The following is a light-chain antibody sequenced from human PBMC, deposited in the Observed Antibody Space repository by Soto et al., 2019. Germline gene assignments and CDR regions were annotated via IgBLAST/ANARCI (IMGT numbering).Light chain of an antibody. CDR3: TSFTSTSTPRV. Sequence: QSALTQPASVSGSPGQSITISCTGASSVVGGYNYVSWYQHHPGKAPKLMISDVSNRPSGVSNRFSGSKSGNTASLTISGLQAEDEADYYCTSFTSTSTPRVFGGGTQLTVL. J-gene: IGLJ2*01. CDR1: SSVVGGYNY. V-gene: IGLV2-14*03. CDR2: DVS.